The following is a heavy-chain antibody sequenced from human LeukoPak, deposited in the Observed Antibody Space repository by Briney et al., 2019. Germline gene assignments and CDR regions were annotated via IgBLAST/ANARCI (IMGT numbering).Heavy chain of an antibody. CDR2: IYYSGST. Sequence: SETLSLTCTVSGGSISSSSYYWGWIRQPPGKGLEWIGSIYYSGSTYYNPSLKSRVTISVDTSKNQFSLKLSPVTAADTAVYYCAREKYGSGSSFDYWGQGTLVTVSS. CDR1: GGSISSSSYY. J-gene: IGHJ4*02. D-gene: IGHD3-10*01. CDR3: AREKYGSGSSFDY. V-gene: IGHV4-39*07.